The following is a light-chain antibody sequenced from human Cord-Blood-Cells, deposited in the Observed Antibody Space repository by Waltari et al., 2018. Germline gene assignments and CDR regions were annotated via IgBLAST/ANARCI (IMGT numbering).Light chain of an antibody. CDR1: QGISSY. V-gene: IGKV1-9*01. CDR3: HQLNSYS. CDR2: AAS. J-gene: IGKJ5*01. Sequence: DIQLTQSPSFLSVSVGDRVTITCRASQGISSYLDWYQQKPGQAPKLLIYAASTLQSGVPSRVSGSGSETEFTLTSSSLQPEDFSTYYCHQLNSYSFGQGTRLEIK.